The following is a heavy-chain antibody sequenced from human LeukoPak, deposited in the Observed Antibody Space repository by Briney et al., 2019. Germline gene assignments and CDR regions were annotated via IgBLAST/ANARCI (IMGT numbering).Heavy chain of an antibody. CDR1: GYTFTGYY. V-gene: IGHV1-2*02. CDR3: GRRNYYGSGSYTYYMDV. Sequence: GASVKVSCKASGYTFTGYYIHWVRQAPGQGLEWLGWINPGTGATKYAQKFKGRVTMTRDMSISTAYLELSRLTSDDTAVYFCGRRNYYGSGSYTYYMDVWGERTTVTISS. D-gene: IGHD3-10*01. CDR2: INPGTGAT. J-gene: IGHJ6*03.